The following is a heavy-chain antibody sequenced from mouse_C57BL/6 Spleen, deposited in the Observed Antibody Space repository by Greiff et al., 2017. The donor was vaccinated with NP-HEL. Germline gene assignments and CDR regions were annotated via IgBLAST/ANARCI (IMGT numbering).Heavy chain of an antibody. CDR1: GYTFTSYG. Sequence: QVQLKESGAELARPGASVKLSCKASGYTFTSYGISWVKQRTGQGLEWIGEIYPRSGNTYYNEKFKGKATLTADKSSSTAYMELRSLTSEDSAVYFCSLTTVVAKGFAYWGQGTLVTVSA. CDR3: SLTTVVAKGFAY. J-gene: IGHJ3*01. D-gene: IGHD1-1*01. CDR2: IYPRSGNT. V-gene: IGHV1-81*01.